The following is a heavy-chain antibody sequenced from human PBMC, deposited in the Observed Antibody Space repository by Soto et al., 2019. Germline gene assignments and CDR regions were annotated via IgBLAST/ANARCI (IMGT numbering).Heavy chain of an antibody. V-gene: IGHV1-69*01. D-gene: IGHD5-12*01. CDR3: ARGRGYSGDDHYYYFDMDV. Sequence: QVQLVQSGAEVKKPGSSVKVSCKASGGTFNNYPITWVRQAPGEGLEWMGGSIPIFGTANYAQKFQGRVTISVDEYTSTAYMELSSLRSEDTAVYYCARGRGYSGDDHYYYFDMDVWGQGPTVTVSS. J-gene: IGHJ6*02. CDR1: GGTFNNYP. CDR2: SIPIFGTA.